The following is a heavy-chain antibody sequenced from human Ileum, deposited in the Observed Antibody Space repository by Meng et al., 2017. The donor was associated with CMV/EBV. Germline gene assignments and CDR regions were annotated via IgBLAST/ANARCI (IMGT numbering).Heavy chain of an antibody. D-gene: IGHD3-10*01. V-gene: IGHV4-34*01. CDR3: ARGQRITLVRGGRFDP. CDR2: INHSGFS. Sequence: YGGCFTDYFWVWIRQPPGKGLEWIGQINHSGFSNFNPSLESRVIISIDTSANQFSLKLTSVTAADTAVYYCARGQRITLVRGGRFDPWGQGTLVTVSS. CDR1: GGCFTDYF. J-gene: IGHJ5*02.